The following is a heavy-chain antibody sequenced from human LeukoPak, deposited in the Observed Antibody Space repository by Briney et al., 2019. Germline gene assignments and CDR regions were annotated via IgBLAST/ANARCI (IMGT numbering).Heavy chain of an antibody. Sequence: SVKVSCKASGGTFSSYAVSWVRQAPGQGLEWMGRIIPILGIANYAQKFQGRVTITADKSTSTAYMELSSLRSEDTAVYYCAIHYYDILTGYFDYWGQGTLVTVSS. CDR1: GGTFSSYA. CDR2: IIPILGIA. J-gene: IGHJ4*02. D-gene: IGHD3-9*01. V-gene: IGHV1-69*04. CDR3: AIHYYDILTGYFDY.